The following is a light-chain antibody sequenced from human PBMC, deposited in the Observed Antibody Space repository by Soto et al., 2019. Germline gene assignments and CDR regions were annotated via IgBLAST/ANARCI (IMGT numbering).Light chain of an antibody. V-gene: IGKV1D-13*01. Sequence: IQMTQSPSSLSASVGDRVTITCRASQGITGALAWYQQKPGEPPNLLIYDASTLESGVPSRFSGSGSGTDFSLTISSVQPEDSATYFCQQFNNYVLTFGGETKV. J-gene: IGKJ4*01. CDR3: QQFNNYVLT. CDR2: DAS. CDR1: QGITGA.